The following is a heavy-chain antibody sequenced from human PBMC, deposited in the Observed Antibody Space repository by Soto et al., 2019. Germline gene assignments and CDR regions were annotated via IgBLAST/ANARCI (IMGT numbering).Heavy chain of an antibody. D-gene: IGHD6-19*01. CDR1: GGSISSSSYY. CDR3: AGSELPHAFDI. CDR2: IYYSGST. J-gene: IGHJ3*02. V-gene: IGHV4-39*01. Sequence: QLQLQESGPGLVKPSETLSLTCTVSGGSISSSSYYWGWIRQPPGKGLEWIGSIYYSGSTYYNPSLKSRVTISVDTSKNQFSLKLSSVTAADTAVYYCAGSELPHAFDIWGQGTMVTVSS.